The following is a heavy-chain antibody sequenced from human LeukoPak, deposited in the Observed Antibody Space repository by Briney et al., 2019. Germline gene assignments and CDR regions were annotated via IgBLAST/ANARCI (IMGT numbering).Heavy chain of an antibody. Sequence: GGSLRLSCAASGFSFCTYWMTWVRQAPGKGLEWVANIKGDGSVKHYVDSVKGRFTISRDNAKNSLYLQLNSLRAEDTAVYYCAREGPRGNSQFDYWGQGTLVTVSS. J-gene: IGHJ4*02. CDR2: IKGDGSVK. D-gene: IGHD2/OR15-2a*01. CDR1: GFSFCTYW. V-gene: IGHV3-7*01. CDR3: AREGPRGNSQFDY.